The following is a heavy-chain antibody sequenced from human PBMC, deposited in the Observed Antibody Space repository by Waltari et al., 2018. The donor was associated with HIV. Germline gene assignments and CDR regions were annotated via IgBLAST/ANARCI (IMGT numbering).Heavy chain of an antibody. CDR2: IGTSDNST. V-gene: IGHV3-23*05. J-gene: IGHJ4*02. D-gene: IGHD6-19*01. CDR3: ASEAAVSAGPLDS. Sequence: EVHLAESGGGLVQPGESLRISCAVSGLSGATSALTWVRRAPGKGLQWVSSIGTSDNSTYYLDSVRGRFLISRDDSQTTVSLQMDRLTTNDTAVYYCASEAAVSAGPLDSWGQGIAVIVSS. CDR1: GLSGATSA.